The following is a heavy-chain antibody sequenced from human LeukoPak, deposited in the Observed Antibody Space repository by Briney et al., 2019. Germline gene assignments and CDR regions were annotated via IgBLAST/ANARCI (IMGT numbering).Heavy chain of an antibody. CDR2: IYYSGST. CDR1: GGSISSSSYY. Sequence: SETLSLTCTVSGGSISSSSYYWGWIRQPPGKGLEWIGSIYYSGSTYYNPSLKSRVTISVDTSKNQFSLKLSSVTAADTAVYYCASWFGELYFDYWGQRTLVTVSS. D-gene: IGHD3-10*01. J-gene: IGHJ4*02. CDR3: ASWFGELYFDY. V-gene: IGHV4-39*01.